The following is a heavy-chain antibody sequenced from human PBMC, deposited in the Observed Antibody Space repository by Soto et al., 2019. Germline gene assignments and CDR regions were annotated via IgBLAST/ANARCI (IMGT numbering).Heavy chain of an antibody. CDR1: GFPFNDYY. D-gene: IGHD2-21*01. Sequence: LRLSCATSGFPFNDYYMTWIRQAPGKGLEWLSHISPKSTFRNYADSVKGRFTISRDNTESSLFLQMNSLGVDDTAVYSCVRGGGGGLFEHWGQGVLVTVSS. J-gene: IGHJ4*02. CDR3: VRGGGGGLFEH. V-gene: IGHV3-11*06. CDR2: ISPKSTFR.